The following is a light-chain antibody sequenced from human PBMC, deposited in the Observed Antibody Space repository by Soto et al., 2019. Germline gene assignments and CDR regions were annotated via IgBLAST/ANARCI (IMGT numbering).Light chain of an antibody. CDR3: HQYYKWPLT. CDR1: QSVSNNY. V-gene: IGKV3-20*01. Sequence: ALTQSPGTLSSSPGERATLSCRASQSVSNNYLAWYQQKPGQAPRLLIYGASNRATGIPDRFSGSGSGTDFTLTISSLLSEDFAVYYCHQYYKWPLTFGGGTKVDIK. J-gene: IGKJ4*01. CDR2: GAS.